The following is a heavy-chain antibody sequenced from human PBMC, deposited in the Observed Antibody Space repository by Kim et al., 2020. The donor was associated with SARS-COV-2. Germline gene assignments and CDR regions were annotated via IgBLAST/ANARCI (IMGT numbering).Heavy chain of an antibody. CDR1: GYSFTSYW. CDR3: ARLWVGLPPRPPNWFDP. J-gene: IGHJ5*02. CDR2: IDPSDSYT. Sequence: GESLKISCKGSGYSFTSYWISWVRQMPGKGLEWMGRIDPSDSYTNYSPSFQGHVTISADKSISTAYLQWSSLKASDTAMYFCARLWVGLPPRPPNWFDPWGQGTLVTVSS. V-gene: IGHV5-10-1*01. D-gene: IGHD3-10*01.